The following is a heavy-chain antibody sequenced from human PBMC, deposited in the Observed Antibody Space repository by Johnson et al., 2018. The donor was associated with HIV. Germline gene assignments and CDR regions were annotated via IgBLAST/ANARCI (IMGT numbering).Heavy chain of an antibody. CDR1: GFTFSSYG. J-gene: IGHJ3*01. D-gene: IGHD2-8*01. CDR3: VRGSLTDDSFAD. Sequence: QMQLVESGGGVVQPGGSLRLSCAASGFTFSSYGMHWVRQAPGKGLEWVAVISFDGTNKHYGDSVRGRFTVSRDNSKNTLSLQMNSLTTEDTAIYYCVRGSLTDDSFADWGQGTMVLVSS. CDR2: ISFDGTNK. V-gene: IGHV3-30*03.